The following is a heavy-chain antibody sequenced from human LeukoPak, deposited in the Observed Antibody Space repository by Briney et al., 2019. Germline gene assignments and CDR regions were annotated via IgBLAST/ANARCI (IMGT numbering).Heavy chain of an antibody. CDR3: GRIAINANNGMDV. Sequence: PGGSLRLSCAASGLTFSHYDMHWVRQATGKGLEWVSSINIVGDTDYKGSVRGRLKISREKAKNPLNLQVNSLRAGDKAVYYCGRIAINANNGMDVWGQGTTVTVSS. CDR2: INIVGDT. J-gene: IGHJ6*02. D-gene: IGHD1/OR15-1a*01. CDR1: GLTFSHYD. V-gene: IGHV3-13*01.